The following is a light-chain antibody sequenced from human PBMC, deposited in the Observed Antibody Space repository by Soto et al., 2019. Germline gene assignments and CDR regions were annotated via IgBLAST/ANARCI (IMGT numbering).Light chain of an antibody. Sequence: EILMTQSPATLSVSPGESATLSCRASQSLSTDLAWYQQRPGQAPRLLIYRASTRATGIPARFSGSGSGTEFTLTIRSLQSEDFAVYWCQQYSEWPWTFGQGTRWIS. J-gene: IGKJ1*01. V-gene: IGKV3-15*01. CDR1: QSLSTD. CDR3: QQYSEWPWT. CDR2: RAS.